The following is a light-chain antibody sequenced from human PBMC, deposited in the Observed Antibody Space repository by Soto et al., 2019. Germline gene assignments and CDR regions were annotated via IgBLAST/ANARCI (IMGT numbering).Light chain of an antibody. CDR3: CSYAGTSTHTV. V-gene: IGLV2-23*02. CDR1: SSDVGSYNL. CDR2: EVS. J-gene: IGLJ7*01. Sequence: QSALTQPASVSGSPGQSITISCTGTSSDVGSYNLVSWYQQHQGKAPKLMISEVSKRHSGISDRFSGSKSGSTASLTISGLQAEDEADYYCCSYAGTSTHTVFGGGTQLTVL.